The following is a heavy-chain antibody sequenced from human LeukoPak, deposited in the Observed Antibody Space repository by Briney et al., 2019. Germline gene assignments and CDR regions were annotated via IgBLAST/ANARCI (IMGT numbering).Heavy chain of an antibody. J-gene: IGHJ4*02. Sequence: PSETLSLTCAVSGGSISGDNWWSWVRQAPGKGLEWIGGVDHSGRTNYNPSLKSRVTISEDKSKNQFSLIMSSVTAADTAVYYCAKGDRGGWLDFDSWGQGTLVTVSS. V-gene: IGHV4-4*02. D-gene: IGHD3-22*01. CDR2: VDHSGRT. CDR3: AKGDRGGWLDFDS. CDR1: GGSISGDNW.